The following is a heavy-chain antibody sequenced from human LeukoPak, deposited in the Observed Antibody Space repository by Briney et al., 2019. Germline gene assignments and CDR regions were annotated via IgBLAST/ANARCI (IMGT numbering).Heavy chain of an antibody. Sequence: SQTLSLTFAISGDSVSSNSAAWNWIRQSPSRGLECLGRTYYKSKWSNDYAVSLKSRITITPDTSKNQVSLQLNSVTPEDTAVYYCARSVAYYYDTSGHYLDSWGQGTLVTVSS. CDR2: TYYKSKWSN. V-gene: IGHV6-1*01. D-gene: IGHD3-22*01. CDR3: ARSVAYYYDTSGHYLDS. J-gene: IGHJ5*01. CDR1: GDSVSSNSAA.